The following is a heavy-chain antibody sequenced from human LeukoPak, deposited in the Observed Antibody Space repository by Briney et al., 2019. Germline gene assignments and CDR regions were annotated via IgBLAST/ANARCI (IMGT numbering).Heavy chain of an antibody. CDR2: IIDTGST. D-gene: IGHD3-3*01. CDR1: GESFSGYY. Sequence: NTSETLSLTCAVYGESFSGYYWTWIRQPPGKGLEWIGEIIDTGSTKYNSSLKSRVTISVDTSKNEFSLNLTSVTAADTAIYYCARGLASGYPPIPFDYWGQGTLVTVSS. J-gene: IGHJ4*02. CDR3: ARGLASGYPPIPFDY. V-gene: IGHV4-34*12.